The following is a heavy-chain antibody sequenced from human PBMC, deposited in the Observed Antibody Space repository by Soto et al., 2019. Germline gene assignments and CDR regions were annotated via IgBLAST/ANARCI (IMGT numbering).Heavy chain of an antibody. Sequence: QVHLVQSGAEVKKPGASVKVACQASGYAFSAYYIHWVRQAPGQGLQWMGLVNPHTGDTNYTPTLQGRVTLTTETSTNTASMDRTGLTSAATVVYYCARRHGARSNVFRSAFPLDYWGQGTRVVVSS. D-gene: IGHD2-21*01. J-gene: IGHJ4*02. CDR1: GYAFSAYY. V-gene: IGHV1-2*02. CDR3: ARRHGARSNVFRSAFPLDY. CDR2: VNPHTGDT.